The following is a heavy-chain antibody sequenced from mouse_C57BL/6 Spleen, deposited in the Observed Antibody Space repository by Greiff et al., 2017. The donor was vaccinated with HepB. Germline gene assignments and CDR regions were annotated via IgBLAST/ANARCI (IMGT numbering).Heavy chain of an antibody. Sequence: EVQVVESGGGLVKPGGSLKLSCAASGFTFSSYAMSWVRQTPEKRLEWVATISDGGSYTYYPDNVKGRFTISRDNAKNNLYLQMSHLKSEDTAMYYCARWDDGYYNWGQGTTLTVSS. V-gene: IGHV5-4*01. D-gene: IGHD2-3*01. CDR2: ISDGGSYT. CDR1: GFTFSSYA. J-gene: IGHJ2*01. CDR3: ARWDDGYYN.